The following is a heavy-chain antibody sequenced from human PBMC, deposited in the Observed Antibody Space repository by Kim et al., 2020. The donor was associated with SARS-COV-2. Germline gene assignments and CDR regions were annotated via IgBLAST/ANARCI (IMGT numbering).Heavy chain of an antibody. Sequence: PPLTSRVTISVDTSKNQFSLKLRSVTAADTAVYYCARVKSYSYYYYGMDVWGQGTTVTVSS. V-gene: IGHV4-59*01. D-gene: IGHD1-26*01. J-gene: IGHJ6*02. CDR3: ARVKSYSYYYYGMDV.